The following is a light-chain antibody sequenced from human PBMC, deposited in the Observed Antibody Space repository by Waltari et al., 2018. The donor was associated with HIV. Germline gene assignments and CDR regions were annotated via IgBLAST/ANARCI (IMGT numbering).Light chain of an antibody. Sequence: DIVMTQSTLSLRVTPGEPASISCRSSQSLLHSNGYTHLDWYLQKPGQSPQLLIYLGSNRASGVPEGFSGSGSGTNFTLRIGRVAAEEVGVYYCMQPLQTPWTFGQGTKVEIK. CDR2: LGS. J-gene: IGKJ1*01. CDR1: QSLLHSNGYTH. CDR3: MQPLQTPWT. V-gene: IGKV2-28*01.